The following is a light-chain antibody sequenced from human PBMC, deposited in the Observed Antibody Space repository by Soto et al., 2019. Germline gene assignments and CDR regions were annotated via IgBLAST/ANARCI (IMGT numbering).Light chain of an antibody. J-gene: IGLJ3*02. CDR2: EGS. CDR3: CSYVGSSTFWV. V-gene: IGLV2-23*01. Sequence: QSALTQPASVSGSPGQSITISCTRTSSDVGSYNLVSWYQQHQGKAPKLMIYEGSKRPSGVSNRFSGSKSGNTASLTISGLQAEDEADYYCCSYVGSSTFWVFGGGTKLTVL. CDR1: SSDVGSYNL.